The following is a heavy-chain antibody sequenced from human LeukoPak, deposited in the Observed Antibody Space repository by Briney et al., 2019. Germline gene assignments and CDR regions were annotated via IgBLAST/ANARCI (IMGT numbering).Heavy chain of an antibody. J-gene: IGHJ4*02. Sequence: ASVKVSCTTSGYTFVSYAISWVRQAPGQGLEWMGWISPYNDNTNFAQEFQGRVTMTTDTSTRTAYMELRSLRSDDTAVYFCAREASFGLSDWGQGTLVTVSS. D-gene: IGHD3-3*01. CDR2: ISPYNDNT. CDR3: AREASFGLSD. CDR1: GYTFVSYA. V-gene: IGHV1-18*01.